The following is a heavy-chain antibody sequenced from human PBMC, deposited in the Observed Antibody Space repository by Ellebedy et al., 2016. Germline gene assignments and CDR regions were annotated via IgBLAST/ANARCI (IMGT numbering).Heavy chain of an antibody. J-gene: IGHJ6*02. V-gene: IGHV3-64D*06. CDR3: VKCDSWYDTCYYGMDV. CDR2: ISSNGGST. Sequence: SXKASGYTFTSYAMHWVRQAPGKGLEYVSAISSNGGSTYYADSVKGRFTISRDNSKNTLYLQMSSLRAEDTAVYYCVKCDSWYDTCYYGMDVWGQGTTVTVSS. D-gene: IGHD6-13*01. CDR1: GYTFTSYA.